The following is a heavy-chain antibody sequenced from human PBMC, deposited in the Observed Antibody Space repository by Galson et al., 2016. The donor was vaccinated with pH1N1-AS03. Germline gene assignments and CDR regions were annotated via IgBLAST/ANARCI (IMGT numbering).Heavy chain of an antibody. CDR1: GFSFSSHV. CDR3: AKVRGGGYYFNHYYALDV. D-gene: IGHD3-3*01. J-gene: IGHJ6*02. CDR2: ISYDGTNK. Sequence: SLRLSCAASGFSFSSHVMHWVRQAPGKGLEWVAVISYDGTNKYYADSVKGRFTISRDNSKNTLYLQMDSLRPEDTDVYYCAKVRGGGYYFNHYYALDVWGQGATVTVS. V-gene: IGHV3-30*18.